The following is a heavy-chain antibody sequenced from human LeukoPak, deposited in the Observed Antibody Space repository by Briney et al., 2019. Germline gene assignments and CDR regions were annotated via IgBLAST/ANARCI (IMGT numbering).Heavy chain of an antibody. V-gene: IGHV3-23*01. CDR2: ISGSGGST. J-gene: IGHJ4*02. CDR3: ARAQRQLWLDYFDY. Sequence: PGGSLRLSCAASGFTFSSYAMSWVRQAPGKGLEWVSAISGSGGSTYYADSVKGRFTISRDNSKNTLYLQMGSLRAEDMAVYYCARAQRQLWLDYFDYWGQGTLVTVSS. CDR1: GFTFSSYA. D-gene: IGHD5-18*01.